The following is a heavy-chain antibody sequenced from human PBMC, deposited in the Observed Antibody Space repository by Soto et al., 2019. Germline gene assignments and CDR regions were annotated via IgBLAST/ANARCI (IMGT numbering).Heavy chain of an antibody. CDR2: ISGSGGST. D-gene: IGHD3-22*01. V-gene: IGHV3-23*01. Sequence: GGSLRLSCAASGFTFSSYAMSWVRQAPGKGLEWVSAISGSGGSTYYADSVKGRFTISRDNSKNTLYLQMNSLRAEDTAVYYCAKDGDSSGYYLVPFSQNAFDIWGQGTMVTVSS. CDR3: AKDGDSSGYYLVPFSQNAFDI. J-gene: IGHJ3*02. CDR1: GFTFSSYA.